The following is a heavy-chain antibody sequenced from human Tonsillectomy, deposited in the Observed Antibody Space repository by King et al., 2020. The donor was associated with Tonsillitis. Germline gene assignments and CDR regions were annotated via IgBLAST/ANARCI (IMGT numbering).Heavy chain of an antibody. J-gene: IGHJ1*01. Sequence: QLVQSGAEVKKPGSSVTVSCKASGDTFSSYTLNWVRQAPGQGLEWMGGIIPISGSANYAQNIRGRVTITADESTSTAYMELRSLRSEDTAVYYCATFRGRSWDGAYFQHWGRGTLVIVSS. CDR2: IIPISGSA. V-gene: IGHV1-69*01. CDR1: GDTFSSYT. CDR3: ATFRGRSWDGAYFQH. D-gene: IGHD6-13*01.